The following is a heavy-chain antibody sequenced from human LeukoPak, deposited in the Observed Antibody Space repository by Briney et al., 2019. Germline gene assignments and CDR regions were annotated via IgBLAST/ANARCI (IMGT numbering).Heavy chain of an antibody. CDR3: ARRYCSSTSCHNNWFDP. Sequence: ASVKVSCKASGNTFTSYFMHWVRQAPGQGLEWMGIINPSGGSTGYAQKFQDRVIMIRDTSTSTVYMELSSLRSEDTAVYYCARRYCSSTSCHNNWFDPWGQGTLVTVSS. CDR2: INPSGGST. J-gene: IGHJ5*02. V-gene: IGHV1-46*01. CDR1: GNTFTSYF. D-gene: IGHD2-2*02.